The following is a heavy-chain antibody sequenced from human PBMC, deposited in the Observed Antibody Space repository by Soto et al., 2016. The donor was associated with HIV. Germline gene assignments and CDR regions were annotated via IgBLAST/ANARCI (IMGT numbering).Heavy chain of an antibody. CDR2: VSTSGST. V-gene: IGHV4-4*07. Sequence: QVQLQASGPGLVRPSETLSLTCTVSGGSISGYYWAWIRQPAGKGLEWIGRVSTSGSTNSNPSLESRVTISVDKSKNQFSLRVNSVTAADTAVYYCARDRSHSVHNWFDPGPGDPGHRLL. CDR1: GGSISGYY. CDR3: ARDRSHSVHNWFDP. D-gene: IGHD2-8*01. J-gene: IGHJ5*02.